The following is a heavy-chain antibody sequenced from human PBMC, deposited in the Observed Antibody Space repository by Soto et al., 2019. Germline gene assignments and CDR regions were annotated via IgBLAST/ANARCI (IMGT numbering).Heavy chain of an antibody. CDR1: GFTFSTYA. J-gene: IGHJ4*02. D-gene: IGHD1-1*01. V-gene: IGHV3-23*01. Sequence: EVQLLESGGKLVQPGGSLTLSCAASGFTFSTYAMAWVRQAPGKGLEWVSGVSASGLNTDYADPVKGRFYISRDNSKNTVSLHMNSLRAEDAALYYCAKVRPPRTSGDVFDYWGQGTPVTVSS. CDR2: VSASGLNT. CDR3: AKVRPPRTSGDVFDY.